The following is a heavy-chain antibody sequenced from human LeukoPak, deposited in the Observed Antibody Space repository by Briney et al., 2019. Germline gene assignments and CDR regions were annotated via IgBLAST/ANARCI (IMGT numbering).Heavy chain of an antibody. V-gene: IGHV3-21*01. J-gene: IGHJ4*02. CDR1: GFPLCHYS. Sequence: GGPVRLSCAAWGFPLCHYSMNWARQAPGRGVEGVSSISSSRCYIYCAGSVKGRFTISRDNAKNSLYLQMNSLRAEDTAVYYCAREDTMVRGVFDYWGQGTLVTVSS. CDR3: AREDTMVRGVFDY. D-gene: IGHD3-10*01. CDR2: ISSSRCYI.